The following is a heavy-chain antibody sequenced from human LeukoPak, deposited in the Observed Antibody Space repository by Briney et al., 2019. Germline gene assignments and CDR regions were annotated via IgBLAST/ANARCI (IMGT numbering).Heavy chain of an antibody. CDR2: ISGSGGST. D-gene: IGHD1-26*01. V-gene: IGHV3-23*01. CDR3: AKDFVGATIYYYYYGMDV. Sequence: PGGSLRLSCAASGFTFSTYAMNWVRQAPGKGLEWVSTISGSGGSTYYADSVKGRFTISRDNSKNTLYLQMNSLRAEDTAVYYCAKDFVGATIYYYYYGMDVWGQGTTVTVSS. J-gene: IGHJ6*02. CDR1: GFTFSTYA.